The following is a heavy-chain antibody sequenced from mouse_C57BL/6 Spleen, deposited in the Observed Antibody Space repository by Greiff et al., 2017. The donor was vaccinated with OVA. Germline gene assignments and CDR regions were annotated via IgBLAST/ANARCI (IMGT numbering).Heavy chain of an antibody. D-gene: IGHD2-1*01. V-gene: IGHV1-53*01. CDR3: ARSGYGNYFDY. Sequence: QVQLQQPGTELVKPGASVKLSCKASGYTLTSYWMHWVKQRPGHGLEWIGNINPSNGGTNYNEKFKSKATLTVDKSSSTAYMQLSSLTSEDSAVYYCARSGYGNYFDYWGQGTTLTVSS. CDR2: INPSNGGT. J-gene: IGHJ2*01. CDR1: GYTLTSYW.